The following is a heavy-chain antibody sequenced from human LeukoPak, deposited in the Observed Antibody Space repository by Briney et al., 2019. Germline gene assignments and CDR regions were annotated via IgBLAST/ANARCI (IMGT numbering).Heavy chain of an antibody. D-gene: IGHD3-10*01. J-gene: IGHJ5*02. CDR2: IWYDGSNK. Sequence: GRSLRLSCAASGFTFSSYGMHWVRQAPGKGLEWVAVIWYDGSNKYYADSVKGRFTISRDNSKNTLYLQMNSLRAEDTAVYYCARDHYYGSGSYTRFDPWGQGTLVTVSS. CDR1: GFTFSSYG. V-gene: IGHV3-33*01. CDR3: ARDHYYGSGSYTRFDP.